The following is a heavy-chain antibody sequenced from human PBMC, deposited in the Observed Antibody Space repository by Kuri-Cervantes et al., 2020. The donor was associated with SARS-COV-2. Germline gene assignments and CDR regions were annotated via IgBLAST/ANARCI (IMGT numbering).Heavy chain of an antibody. D-gene: IGHD5-18*01. J-gene: IGHJ4*02. V-gene: IGHV3-30*01. CDR2: ISYDGSNK. CDR1: GFTFSSYA. Sequence: GESLKISCAASGFTFSSYAMHWVRQAPGKGLEWVAVISYDGSNKYYADSVKGRFTISRDNSKNTLYLQMNSLRAEDTAVYYCAKSGYSYAYSAQEIDYWGQGTLVTVSS. CDR3: AKSGYSYAYSAQEIDY.